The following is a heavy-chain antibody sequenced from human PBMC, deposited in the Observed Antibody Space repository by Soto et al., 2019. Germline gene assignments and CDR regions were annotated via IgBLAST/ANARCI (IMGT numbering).Heavy chain of an antibody. D-gene: IGHD6-13*01. V-gene: IGHV1-69*12. CDR1: RGSFSTYA. Sequence: QVQLVQSGAEVKKPGSSVKVSCKASRGSFSTYAISWVRQAPGQGLEWMGGINPRFGTANYAQKFQGRVTDAADELTSRAYMELYSLRSEDTAEHYCARRHTDSWYRWFDYWGQGALVAVSA. J-gene: IGHJ5*01. CDR3: ARRHTDSWYRWFDY. CDR2: INPRFGTA.